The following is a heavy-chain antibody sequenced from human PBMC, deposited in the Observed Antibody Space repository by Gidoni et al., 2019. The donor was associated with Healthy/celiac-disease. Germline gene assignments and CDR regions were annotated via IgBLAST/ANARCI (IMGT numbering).Heavy chain of an antibody. Sequence: FTISRDNSKNTLYLQMNSLRAEDTAVYYCAKQLNYDFWSGPWPWGQGTLVTVSS. V-gene: IGHV3-23*01. D-gene: IGHD3-3*01. CDR3: AKQLNYDFWSGPWP. J-gene: IGHJ5*02.